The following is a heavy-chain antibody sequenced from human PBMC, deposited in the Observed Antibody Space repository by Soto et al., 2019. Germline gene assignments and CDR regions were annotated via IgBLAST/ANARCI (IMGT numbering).Heavy chain of an antibody. Sequence: QVPLVQSGAEVKKPGSSVKVSCKTSGGTFSAYPFNWVRQAPGQGLEWMGRIIPILDITDYSQNFQGRVTITADKSPXTAYMDLTSLRSEDTAMYFCAKGADSSGSESAFDLWGQGTLITVSS. CDR1: GGTFSAYP. D-gene: IGHD3-22*01. CDR2: IIPILDIT. J-gene: IGHJ3*01. CDR3: AKGADSSGSESAFDL. V-gene: IGHV1-69*02.